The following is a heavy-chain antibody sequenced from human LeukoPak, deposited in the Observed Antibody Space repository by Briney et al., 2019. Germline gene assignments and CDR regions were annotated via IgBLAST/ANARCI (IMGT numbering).Heavy chain of an antibody. CDR2: INPNSGGT. CDR1: GYTFTGYY. J-gene: IGHJ4*02. CDR3: ARDRGRDGYADY. D-gene: IGHD5-24*01. V-gene: IGHV1-2*02. Sequence: GASVKVSCTASGYTFTGYYMHWVRQAPGQGLEWMGWINPNSGGTNYAQKFQGRVTMTRDTSISTAYMELSRLRSDDTAVYYCARDRGRDGYADYWGQGTLVTVSS.